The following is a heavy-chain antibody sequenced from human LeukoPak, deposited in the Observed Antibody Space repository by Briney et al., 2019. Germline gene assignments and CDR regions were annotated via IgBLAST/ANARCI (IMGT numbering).Heavy chain of an antibody. Sequence: ASVNVSCKASGFRFSSFGISWVRQAPGQGFEWMGWISNYFGVTHYAEKFEDRVTMTIDKSTTTAYMEVRSLRYDDTAIYYCARDSDYSGNGNGDWFDPWGQGTVVIVSS. V-gene: IGHV1-18*04. D-gene: IGHD4-11*01. CDR1: GFRFSSFG. CDR3: ARDSDYSGNGNGDWFDP. CDR2: ISNYFGVT. J-gene: IGHJ5*02.